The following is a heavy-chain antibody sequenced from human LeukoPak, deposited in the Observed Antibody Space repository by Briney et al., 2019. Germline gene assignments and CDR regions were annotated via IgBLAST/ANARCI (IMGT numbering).Heavy chain of an antibody. CDR2: TYWNNDK. Sequence: ESGPTLVNPTQTLTLTCTFSGFSLRTTGVAVGWIRQPPGKALQWLAVTYWNNDKSYSPSLKSRLTITKDTSKSQVVLIMTNMDPVDTATYYCAHKGRGSGSYTMWGQGTLVTVSS. D-gene: IGHD3-10*01. J-gene: IGHJ4*02. CDR3: AHKGRGSGSYTM. V-gene: IGHV2-5*01. CDR1: GFSLRTTGVA.